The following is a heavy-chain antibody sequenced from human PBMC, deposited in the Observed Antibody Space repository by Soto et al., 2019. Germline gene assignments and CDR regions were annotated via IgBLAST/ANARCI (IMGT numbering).Heavy chain of an antibody. V-gene: IGHV1-18*01. CDR3: ARGGYCSGGSCYSTDNYYGMDV. D-gene: IGHD2-15*01. CDR2: ISAYNGNT. Sequence: QVQLVQSGAEVKKPGASVKVSCKASGYSFTSYGISWVRQAPGQGLEWMGWISAYNGNTKNAQKLQGRVTMTTDTSTSTAYMELRSLRSDDTAVYYCARGGYCSGGSCYSTDNYYGMDVWGQGTTVTVSS. CDR1: GYSFTSYG. J-gene: IGHJ6*02.